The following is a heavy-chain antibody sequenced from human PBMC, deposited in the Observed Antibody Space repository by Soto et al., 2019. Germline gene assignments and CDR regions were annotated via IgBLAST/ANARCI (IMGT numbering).Heavy chain of an antibody. CDR2: ISYDGSNK. Sequence: QVQLVESGGGVVQPRRSLRLSCAASGFTFSSYAMHWVRQAPGKGLEWVAVISYDGSNKYYADSVKGRFTISRDNSKNTLYLQMNSLRAEDTAVYYCARTYSSSSLGYWGQGTLVTVSS. D-gene: IGHD6-6*01. CDR3: ARTYSSSSLGY. J-gene: IGHJ4*02. V-gene: IGHV3-30-3*01. CDR1: GFTFSSYA.